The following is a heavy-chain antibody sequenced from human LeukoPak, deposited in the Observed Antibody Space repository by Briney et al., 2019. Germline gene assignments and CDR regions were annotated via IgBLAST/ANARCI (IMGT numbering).Heavy chain of an antibody. CDR2: IYHSGST. CDR3: VRHYSGTYFNWFDP. J-gene: IGHJ5*02. V-gene: IGHV4-30-2*01. D-gene: IGHD1-26*01. Sequence: SETLSLTCTVSGGSISSGGYSWSWIRQPPGKGLEWIGYIYHSGSTYYNPSLKSRVTISVDTSKNQFSLKLTSVTAADTAVYYCVRHYSGTYFNWFDPWGQGTLVTVSS. CDR1: GGSISSGGYS.